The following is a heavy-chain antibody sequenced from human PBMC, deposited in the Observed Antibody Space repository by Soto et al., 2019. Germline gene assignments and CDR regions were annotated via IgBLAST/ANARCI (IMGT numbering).Heavy chain of an antibody. CDR1: DDSINSDKYY. J-gene: IGHJ4*02. CDR2: IYYRGNA. D-gene: IGHD3-9*01. CDR3: ARLEGLAPISYSFDF. V-gene: IGHV4-39*01. Sequence: QLQLQESGPGLVKPSETLSLTCSVSDDSINSDKYYWGWIRQPPGKGLEWIGSIYYRGNAYYNPSRQPRVTIPLEKSKSKFSLKLNSVTAADSAVYFCARLEGLAPISYSFDFWGPGALVTVSS.